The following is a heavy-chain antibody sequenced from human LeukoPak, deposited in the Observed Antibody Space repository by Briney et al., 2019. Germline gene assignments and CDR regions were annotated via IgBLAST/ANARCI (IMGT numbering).Heavy chain of an antibody. V-gene: IGHV3-7*03. J-gene: IGHJ6*02. CDR2: IKQDGSEK. Sequence: SGGSLRLSCAASGFSFSSYAMSWVRQAPGKGLEWVANIKQDGSEKYYVDSVKGRFTISRDNAKNSLYLQMNSLRAEDTAVYYCARDSFYQGYIRFLEPDLLKYYYYGMDVWGQGTTVTVSS. CDR3: ARDSFYQGYIRFLEPDLLKYYYYGMDV. D-gene: IGHD3-3*01. CDR1: GFSFSSYA.